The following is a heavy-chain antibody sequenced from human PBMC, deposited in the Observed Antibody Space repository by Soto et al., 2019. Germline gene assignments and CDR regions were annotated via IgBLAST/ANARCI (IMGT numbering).Heavy chain of an antibody. D-gene: IGHD3-10*01. V-gene: IGHV3-48*01. CDR3: ARANYYGPRGSSYYYGMDV. J-gene: IGHJ6*02. CDR1: GFTFSTYS. Sequence: GGSLRLSCEGSGFTFSTYSMNWVRQTPGKGLEWISYISGGSKTKSYADSVKGRFTISRDNAKNSMYLQMNSLRVEDTAVYYCARANYYGPRGSSYYYGMDVWGQGTTVTVSS. CDR2: ISGGSKTK.